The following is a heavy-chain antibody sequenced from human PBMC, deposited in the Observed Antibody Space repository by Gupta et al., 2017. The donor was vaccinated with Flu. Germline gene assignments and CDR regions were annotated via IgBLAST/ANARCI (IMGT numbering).Heavy chain of an antibody. CDR3: ATDPDTPLVRRFDY. V-gene: IGHV3-48*01. CDR2: ISETSNTI. CDR1: GLDLSSSS. J-gene: IGHJ4*02. D-gene: IGHD5-18*01. Sequence: HLVESGGGLVHPGGSLRLSCAAFGLDLSSSSLNWVRRAPGKGLEWISYISETSNTIYYADSVKGRFITSRDNAKNSVYLQMDRLSAEDTAVYYCATDPDTPLVRRFDYWGQGTHVTVSS.